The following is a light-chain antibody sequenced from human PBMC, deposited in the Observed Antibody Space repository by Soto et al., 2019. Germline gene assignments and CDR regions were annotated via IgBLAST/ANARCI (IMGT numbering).Light chain of an antibody. CDR2: GAS. V-gene: IGKV3-20*01. Sequence: IVLTQSPGTLSLSPGERATLSCRASQSVSSSYLAWYQQKPGQAPRLLIYGASSRATGIPDRFSGSGSGTDFTLTISRLEPEDFAVYDCQQDGSSRLTFGGGTKVEIK. CDR1: QSVSSSY. J-gene: IGKJ4*01. CDR3: QQDGSSRLT.